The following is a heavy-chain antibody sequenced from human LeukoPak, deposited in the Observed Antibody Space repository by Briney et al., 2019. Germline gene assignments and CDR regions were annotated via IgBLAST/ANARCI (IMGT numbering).Heavy chain of an antibody. CDR2: IRSDGSNK. Sequence: PGGSLRLSCAASGFTFSSYGMHWVRQGPGKGLEWVAFIRSDGSNKYYADSVKGRFTISRDNSKNTLYLQMNSLRAEDTAVYYCARAVGIAAAGTLDYWGQGTLVTVSS. J-gene: IGHJ4*02. V-gene: IGHV3-30*02. CDR3: ARAVGIAAAGTLDY. CDR1: GFTFSSYG. D-gene: IGHD6-13*01.